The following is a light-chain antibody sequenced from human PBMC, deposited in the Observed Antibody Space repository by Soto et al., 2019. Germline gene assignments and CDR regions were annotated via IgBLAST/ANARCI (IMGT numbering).Light chain of an antibody. V-gene: IGLV2-14*02. J-gene: IGLJ1*01. CDR1: SSDVGGYNL. CDR2: EVS. Sequence: QSALTQPASVSGSPGQSITISCAGTSSDVGGYNLVSWYQQLPGKAPQLIIFEVSKRPSGVSNRFSGSKSGNTASLTISGLQAEDEADYYCSSYTTSNTLVFGTGTKLTVL. CDR3: SSYTTSNTLV.